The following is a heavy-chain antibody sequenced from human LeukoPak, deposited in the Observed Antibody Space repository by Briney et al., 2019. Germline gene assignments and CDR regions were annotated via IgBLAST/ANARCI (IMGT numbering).Heavy chain of an antibody. CDR3: TREAGSSWSGYYYYYMDV. CDR1: GFTFGDYA. Sequence: PGGSLRLSCTASGFTFGDYAVNWVRQAPGKGLEWVGFIRSKPYGGTAEYAASVKGRFTISRDDSKSIAYLQMNSLKTEDTAVYYCTREAGSSWSGYYYYYMDVWGKGTTVTVSS. D-gene: IGHD6-13*01. J-gene: IGHJ6*03. CDR2: IRSKPYGGTA. V-gene: IGHV3-49*04.